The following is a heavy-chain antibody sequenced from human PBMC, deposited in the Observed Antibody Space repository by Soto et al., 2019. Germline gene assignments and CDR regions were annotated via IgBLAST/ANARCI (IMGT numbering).Heavy chain of an antibody. CDR1: GGSFGGYY. CDR3: ARTGVYSSSWYARGPTPAGGFDP. Sequence: PSETLSLTCAVYGGSFGGYYWRWIRKPPGKGLEWSGEINHSGSTNYNPSLKSRVTISVDTSKNQFSLKLSSVAAADTAVYYCARTGVYSSSWYARGPTPAGGFDPWGQGTLVTVSS. D-gene: IGHD6-13*01. J-gene: IGHJ5*02. CDR2: INHSGST. V-gene: IGHV4-34*01.